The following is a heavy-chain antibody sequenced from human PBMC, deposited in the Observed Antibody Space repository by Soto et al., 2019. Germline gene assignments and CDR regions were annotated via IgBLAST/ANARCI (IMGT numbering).Heavy chain of an antibody. Sequence: EVQLLESGGGLVQPGGSLGPSCPPSGFTFSSHVMRWVRRAPGKGLEWVPAISGSGGSPYYADSVKGRFTISSHNSKNTLYLQMNSLRAEDTAVYYCARYSSGWYFGYWGQGTLVTVSS. CDR2: ISGSGGSP. CDR3: ARYSSGWYFGY. D-gene: IGHD6-19*01. V-gene: IGHV3-23*01. J-gene: IGHJ4*02. CDR1: GFTFSSHV.